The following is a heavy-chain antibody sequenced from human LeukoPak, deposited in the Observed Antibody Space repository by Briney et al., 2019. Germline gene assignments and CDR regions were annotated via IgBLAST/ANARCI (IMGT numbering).Heavy chain of an antibody. J-gene: IGHJ4*02. CDR1: GLTFDDYA. CDR2: ISWNSGSI. Sequence: GGSLRLSCAASGLTFDDYAMHWVRQAPGEGLEWVSGISWNSGSIGYADPVKGRFTISRDNAKNSLYLQMNSLRAEDTALYYCAKGVWFGELYPTAFDYWGQGTLVTVSS. V-gene: IGHV3-9*01. D-gene: IGHD3-10*01. CDR3: AKGVWFGELYPTAFDY.